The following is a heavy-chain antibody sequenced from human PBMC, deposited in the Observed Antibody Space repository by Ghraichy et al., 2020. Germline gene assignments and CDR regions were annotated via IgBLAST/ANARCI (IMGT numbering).Heavy chain of an antibody. D-gene: IGHD5-12*01. J-gene: IGHJ4*02. V-gene: IGHV4-61*01. CDR1: GGSVSSGTYH. CDR3: AAAVARGAKEYDY. Sequence: SETLSLTCTVSGGSVSSGTYHWSWIRQPPGRPLEWIGYTSFTGDTTSNPSLMGRVTMSVDMSRNQFSLKLSSVTATDTAVYYCAAAVARGAKEYDYCGQGTLVTDSS. CDR2: TSFTGDT.